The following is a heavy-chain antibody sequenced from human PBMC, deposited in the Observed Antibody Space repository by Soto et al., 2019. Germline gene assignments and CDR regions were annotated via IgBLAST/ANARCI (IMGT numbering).Heavy chain of an antibody. CDR1: GFTFSSYG. J-gene: IGHJ6*02. Sequence: QMRLVESGGGVGQAGTSLSLSCVASGFTFSSYGFHWVRQRPGKGLEWVAVISNDGQSEYYRRSGKGRFSVSREWPGNTADVQVISLRPEATSVACCAKEVPGGGSNFYYGMDVWGQGTTVTVSS. V-gene: IGHV3-30*18. D-gene: IGHD1-26*01. CDR2: ISNDGQSE. CDR3: AKEVPGGGSNFYYGMDV.